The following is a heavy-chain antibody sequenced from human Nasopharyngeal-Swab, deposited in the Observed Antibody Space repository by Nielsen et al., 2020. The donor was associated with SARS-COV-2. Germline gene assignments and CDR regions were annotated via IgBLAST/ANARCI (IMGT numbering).Heavy chain of an antibody. D-gene: IGHD3-22*01. V-gene: IGHV4-34*01. J-gene: IGHJ6*02. CDR2: INHSGST. Sequence: SETLSLTCAVYGGSFSGYYWSWIRQPPGKGLEWIGEINHSGSTNYNPSLKSRVTISVDTSKNQFSLKLSSVTAADTAVYYCARGPLLTITMIVKYYYYGMDVWGQGTTVTVSS. CDR3: ARGPLLTITMIVKYYYYGMDV. CDR1: GGSFSGYY.